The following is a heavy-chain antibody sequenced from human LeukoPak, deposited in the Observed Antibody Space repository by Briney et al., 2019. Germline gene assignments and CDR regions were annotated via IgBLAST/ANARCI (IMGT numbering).Heavy chain of an antibody. CDR1: GGSFSGYY. CDR3: ARVGGGGYDLGFDY. D-gene: IGHD5-12*01. V-gene: IGHV4-59*10. J-gene: IGHJ4*02. CDR2: IYTSGST. Sequence: SETLSLTCAVYGGSFSGYYWSWIRQPPGKGLEWIGRIYTSGSTNYNPSLKSRVTMSVDTSKNQFSLKLSSVTAADTAVYYCARVGGGGYDLGFDYWGQGTLLTVSS.